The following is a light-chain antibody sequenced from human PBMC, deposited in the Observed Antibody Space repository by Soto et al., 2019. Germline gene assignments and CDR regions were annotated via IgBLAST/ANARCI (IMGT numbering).Light chain of an antibody. CDR3: QQRSSWPAT. V-gene: IGKV3-11*01. Sequence: EISLTQSPATLSLSPEERATLSCRASQSVQNFFAWYQQKPGQAPRLLIYDASYRATGVPARFSASGSGTDFTLPISSIVPEDFAVNNCQQRSSWPATCGPGPKVHIK. J-gene: IGKJ3*01. CDR1: QSVQNF. CDR2: DAS.